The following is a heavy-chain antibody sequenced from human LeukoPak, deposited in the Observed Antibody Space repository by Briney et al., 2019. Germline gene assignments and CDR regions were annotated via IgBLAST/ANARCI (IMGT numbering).Heavy chain of an antibody. V-gene: IGHV4-59*08. CDR1: GGSISSYY. CDR2: MSYSGST. D-gene: IGHD6-19*01. J-gene: IGHJ4*02. Sequence: PSETLSLTCTVSGGSISSYYWSWIRQSPGRGLEWIGYMSYSGSTNYNPSLESRATISVDTSKNQFSLKLTSVTAADTAVYYCARNGGGWSFDYWGQGTLVTVSS. CDR3: ARNGGGWSFDY.